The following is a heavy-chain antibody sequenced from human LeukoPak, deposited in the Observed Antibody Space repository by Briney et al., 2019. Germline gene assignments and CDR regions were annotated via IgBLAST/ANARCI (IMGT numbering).Heavy chain of an antibody. V-gene: IGHV6-1*01. CDR2: TYYRSKWYN. Sequence: SQTLSLTCAISGDSVSSNSAAWNWIRQSRSRGLEWLERTYYRSKWYNDYAVSVKSRITNNPETSKNQFSQQVNSVTPEDTAVYYCARSIGGGVDACDIWGQGAMVTVSS. D-gene: IGHD1-26*01. CDR3: ARSIGGGVDACDI. CDR1: GDSVSSNSAA. J-gene: IGHJ3*02.